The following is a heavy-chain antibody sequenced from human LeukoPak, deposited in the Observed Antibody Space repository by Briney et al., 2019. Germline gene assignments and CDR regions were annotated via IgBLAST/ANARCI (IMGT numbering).Heavy chain of an antibody. V-gene: IGHV3-48*01. CDR1: GFTFSSYS. CDR2: ISSGSSTI. CDR3: ASGSGYD. J-gene: IGHJ4*02. D-gene: IGHD5-12*01. Sequence: GGSLRLSCAASGFTFSSYSMNWVRQAPGKGLEWISYISSGSSTIYYADSVKGRFTISRDNAKNSLYLQMNSLRAEDTAVYYCASGSGYDWGQGTLVTVSS.